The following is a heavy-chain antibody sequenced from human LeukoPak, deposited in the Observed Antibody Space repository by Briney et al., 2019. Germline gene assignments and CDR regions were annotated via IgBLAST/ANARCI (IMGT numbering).Heavy chain of an antibody. CDR3: ARDYYGSGSWLDY. CDR2: IYSTGST. V-gene: IGHV4-4*07. Sequence: PSETLSLTCTVSGGSITGYYWSWIRQPAGKGLEWIGRIYSTGSTNCNPSLKSRLSMSVDTSRNQFSLRLRSVTAADTAVYYCARDYYGSGSWLDYRGQGTLVTVSS. J-gene: IGHJ4*02. D-gene: IGHD3-10*01. CDR1: GGSITGYY.